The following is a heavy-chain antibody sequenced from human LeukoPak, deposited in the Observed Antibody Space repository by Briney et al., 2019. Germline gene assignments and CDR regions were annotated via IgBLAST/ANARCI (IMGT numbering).Heavy chain of an antibody. Sequence: ASVKVSCKASGYTFTSYGISWVRQAPGQGLEWMGGIIPIFGTANYAQKFQGRVTITADESTSTAYMELSSLRSEDTAVYYCARGENYYDSSGYQYWGRGTLVTVSS. D-gene: IGHD3-22*01. J-gene: IGHJ4*02. CDR3: ARGENYYDSSGYQY. V-gene: IGHV1-69*13. CDR1: GYTFTSYG. CDR2: IIPIFGTA.